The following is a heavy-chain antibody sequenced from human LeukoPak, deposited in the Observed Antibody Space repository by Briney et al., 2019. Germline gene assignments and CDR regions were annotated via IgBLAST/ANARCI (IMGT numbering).Heavy chain of an antibody. CDR2: ISSSSSNR. CDR3: ARGGDYGDVTDY. J-gene: IGHJ4*02. CDR1: GFTLSDYY. Sequence: PGGSLRLSRAASGFTLSDYYMSWIPQAPGQGLEWVSYISSSSSNRNYADSVKGRFTISRDNAKNSLYLQMNSLRAEDTAVYYWARGGDYGDVTDYWGQGTLVTVSS. V-gene: IGHV3-11*05. D-gene: IGHD4-17*01.